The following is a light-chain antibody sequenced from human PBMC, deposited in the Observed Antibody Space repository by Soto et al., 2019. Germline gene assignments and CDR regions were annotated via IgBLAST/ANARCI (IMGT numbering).Light chain of an antibody. Sequence: EILLTQSPATLSLSPGERAALSCRASQSVGDYLAWYQQRPGQAPRLLIYGASKRATGIPARFSASGSETDFTLTISSLQPDDFAVYFCQQRSKLPRTFGGGTKIEVK. CDR1: QSVGDY. J-gene: IGKJ4*01. CDR3: QQRSKLPRT. CDR2: GAS. V-gene: IGKV3-11*01.